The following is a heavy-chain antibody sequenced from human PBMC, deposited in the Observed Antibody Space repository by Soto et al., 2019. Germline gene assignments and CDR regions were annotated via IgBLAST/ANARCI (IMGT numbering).Heavy chain of an antibody. CDR1: GFTFSSYS. Sequence: EVQLVESGGGLVKPGGSLRLSCAASGFTFSSYSMNWVRQAPGKVLEWVSSISSSSSYIYYADSVKGRFTISRDNAKNSLYLQMNGLRAEDTAVYYVESPGYCYGMDVWGQGTTVTVSS. J-gene: IGHJ6*02. V-gene: IGHV3-21*01. CDR3: ESPGYCYGMDV. CDR2: ISSSSSYI.